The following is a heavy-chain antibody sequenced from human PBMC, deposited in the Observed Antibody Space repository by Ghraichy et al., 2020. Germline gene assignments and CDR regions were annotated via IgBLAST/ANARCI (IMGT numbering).Heavy chain of an antibody. Sequence: ASVKVSCKASGYTFTSYGISWVRQAPGQGLEWMGWISAYNGNTNYAQKLQGRVTMTTDTSTSTAYMELRSLRSDDTAVYYCARDDVAYDSFRSYYYYGMDVWGQGTTVTVSS. D-gene: IGHD3-22*01. CDR3: ARDDVAYDSFRSYYYYGMDV. J-gene: IGHJ6*02. V-gene: IGHV1-18*01. CDR1: GYTFTSYG. CDR2: ISAYNGNT.